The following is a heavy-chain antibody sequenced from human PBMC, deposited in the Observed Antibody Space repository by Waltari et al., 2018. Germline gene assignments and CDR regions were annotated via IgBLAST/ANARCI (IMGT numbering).Heavy chain of an antibody. CDR1: GDSINSSDHF. Sequence: QLQLQESGPGLVKPSETLSLTCTVSGDSINSSDHFWAWIRQSPGKGLERIGSINYSGSPHYNPSLKSRVTISVDTSKNQFSLRLSSATAADTGVYYCARRVGIGDYFDYWGQGTLVTVSS. CDR2: INYSGSP. J-gene: IGHJ4*02. CDR3: ARRVGIGDYFDY. D-gene: IGHD2-21*01. V-gene: IGHV4-39*01.